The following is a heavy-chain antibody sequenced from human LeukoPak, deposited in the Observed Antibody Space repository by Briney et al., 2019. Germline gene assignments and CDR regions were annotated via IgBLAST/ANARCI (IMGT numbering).Heavy chain of an antibody. CDR1: GFNFKNYW. D-gene: IGHD3-10*01. CDR3: ARVYYGSGSYYYYYYGMDV. CDR2: IYYSGST. Sequence: SGGSLRLSCAASGFNFKNYWMHWVRQAPGKGLEWIGYIYYSGSTNYNPSLKNRVTISVDTSKNQFSLKLSSVTAADTAVYYCARVYYGSGSYYYYYYGMDVWGQGTTVTVSS. J-gene: IGHJ6*02. V-gene: IGHV4-59*08.